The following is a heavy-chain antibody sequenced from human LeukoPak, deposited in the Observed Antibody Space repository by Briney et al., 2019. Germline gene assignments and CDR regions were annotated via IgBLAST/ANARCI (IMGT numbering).Heavy chain of an antibody. J-gene: IGHJ4*02. CDR2: IIPIFGTA. CDR1: GGTFSSYA. D-gene: IGHD3-22*01. CDR3: ASHPLLDYYDSSGYYGYDY. V-gene: IGHV1-69*13. Sequence: SVKVSCKAPGGTFSSYAISWVRQAPGQGLEWMGGIIPIFGTANYAQKFQGRVTITADESTSTAYMELSSLRSEDTAVYYCASHPLLDYYDSSGYYGYDYWGQGTLVTVSS.